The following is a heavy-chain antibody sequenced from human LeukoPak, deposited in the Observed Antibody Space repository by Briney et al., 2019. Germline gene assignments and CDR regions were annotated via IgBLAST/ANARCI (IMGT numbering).Heavy chain of an antibody. J-gene: IGHJ4*02. CDR1: GFTFSSYW. V-gene: IGHV3-74*01. CDR2: IKGDGSST. CDR3: ARDGYSFGHDFDY. Sequence: PGGSLRLSCAASGFTFSSYWMPWVRHTPGKGLVWVSRIKGDGSSTSYADSVKGRFTISRDNAKSTLYLQMNSLRAEDTAVYYCARDGYSFGHDFDYWGQGTLVTVSS. D-gene: IGHD5-18*01.